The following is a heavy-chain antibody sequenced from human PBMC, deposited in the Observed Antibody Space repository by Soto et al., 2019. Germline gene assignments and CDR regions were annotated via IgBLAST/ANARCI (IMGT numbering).Heavy chain of an antibody. J-gene: IGHJ6*02. D-gene: IGHD4-17*01. Sequence: GGSLRLSCAASGFTFSSYAMHWVRQAPGRGLEWVAVISYDGSNKYYADSVKGRFTISRDNSKNTLYLQMNSLRGEDTAVYYWKSHGVTVTTRYGMDVWGQGTTVTVSS. CDR3: KSHGVTVTTRYGMDV. CDR1: GFTFSSYA. CDR2: ISYDGSNK. V-gene: IGHV3-30-3*01.